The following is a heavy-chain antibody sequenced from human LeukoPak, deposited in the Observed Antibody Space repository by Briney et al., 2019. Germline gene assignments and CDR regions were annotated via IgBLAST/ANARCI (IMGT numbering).Heavy chain of an antibody. V-gene: IGHV4-59*01. Sequence: SETLSLTCTGSGGSISSYYWSWIRQPPGKGLDWIGYIYYSGSTNYNPSLKSRVTISVDTSKNQFSLKLSSVTAADTAVYYCARGGEIWFGDADFPRFDYWGQGTLVTVSS. CDR2: IYYSGST. J-gene: IGHJ4*02. CDR1: GGSISSYY. D-gene: IGHD3-10*01. CDR3: ARGGEIWFGDADFPRFDY.